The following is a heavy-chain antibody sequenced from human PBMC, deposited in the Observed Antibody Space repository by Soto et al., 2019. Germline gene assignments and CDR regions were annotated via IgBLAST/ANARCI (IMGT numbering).Heavy chain of an antibody. J-gene: IGHJ3*02. CDR2: ISWNSGSI. CDR3: AKAGVTGTPDAFDI. V-gene: IGHV3-9*01. D-gene: IGHD1-20*01. CDR1: GFTLDDYA. Sequence: PGGALRLSCAASGFTLDDYAMHWVRQAPGKGLEWVSGISWNSGSIGYADSVKGRFTISRDNAKNSLYLQMNSLRAEDTALYYSAKAGVTGTPDAFDIWGQGTMVTVSS.